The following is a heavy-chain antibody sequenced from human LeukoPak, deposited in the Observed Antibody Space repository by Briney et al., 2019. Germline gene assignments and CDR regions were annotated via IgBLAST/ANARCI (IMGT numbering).Heavy chain of an antibody. D-gene: IGHD3-10*01. Sequence: HGESLKISCKGSGYSFTSYWVGWVRQMPGKGLEWMGIIYPGDSDTRYSPSFQGQVTISADKSISTAYLQWSSLKASDTAIYYCARHAGDYIYGSGYHYYYYMDVWGKGTTVTVSS. J-gene: IGHJ6*03. CDR2: IYPGDSDT. CDR1: GYSFTSYW. V-gene: IGHV5-51*01. CDR3: ARHAGDYIYGSGYHYYYYMDV.